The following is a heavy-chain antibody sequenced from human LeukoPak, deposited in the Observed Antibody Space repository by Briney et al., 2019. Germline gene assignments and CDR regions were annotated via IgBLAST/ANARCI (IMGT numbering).Heavy chain of an antibody. CDR1: GFTFGSYW. CDR2: ISSSSSYI. V-gene: IGHV3-21*01. Sequence: PGGSLRLSCAASGFTFGSYWMTWVRQAPGKGLEWVSSISSSSSYIYYADSVKGRFTISRDNAKNSLYLQMNSLRAEDTAVYYCARAVPSTYYYDSSTYPDYWGQGTLVSVSS. CDR3: ARAVPSTYYYDSSTYPDY. D-gene: IGHD3-22*01. J-gene: IGHJ4*02.